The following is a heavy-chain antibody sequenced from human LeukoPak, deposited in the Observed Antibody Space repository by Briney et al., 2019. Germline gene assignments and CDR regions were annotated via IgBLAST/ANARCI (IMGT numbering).Heavy chain of an antibody. CDR3: AKDRANWAIDD. CDR1: GFTFTNHP. J-gene: IGHJ4*02. Sequence: SVGSLRLSWAASGFTFTNHPMNWVRQAPGKGLEWVSYIVGDGVAFYADSVKGRFTMSKDDARKSLYLQMSSLRVEDTALYYCAKDRANWAIDDWGQGTQVTVSS. V-gene: IGHV3-48*01. D-gene: IGHD2-2*02. CDR2: IVGDGVA.